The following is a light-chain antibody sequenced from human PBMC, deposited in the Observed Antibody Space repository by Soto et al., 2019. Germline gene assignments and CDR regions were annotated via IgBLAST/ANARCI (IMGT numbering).Light chain of an antibody. Sequence: DIQMTQSPPSLSASVGDSVTITCQATQNIRNYLNWYQHKPGRAPKLLIYDGSSLQTGVPSRFRGSGSGTDFTLIITDLQSEDAATYDCQQYDYVPLTFGGGTKVEI. CDR1: QNIRNY. V-gene: IGKV1-33*01. CDR3: QQYDYVPLT. J-gene: IGKJ4*01. CDR2: DGS.